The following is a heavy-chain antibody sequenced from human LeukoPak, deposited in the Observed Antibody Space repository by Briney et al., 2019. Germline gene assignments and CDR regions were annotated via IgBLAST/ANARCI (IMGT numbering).Heavy chain of an antibody. CDR3: ARDIAYQLLSYGMDV. J-gene: IGHJ6*02. CDR1: GFTFSSYG. CDR2: IWYDGSNK. D-gene: IGHD2-2*01. V-gene: IGHV3-33*01. Sequence: PGGSLRLSCAASGFTFSSYGTHWVRQAPGKGLEWVAVIWYDGSNKYYADSVKGRFTISRDNSKNTLYLQMNSLRAEDTAVYYCARDIAYQLLSYGMDVWGQGTTVTVPS.